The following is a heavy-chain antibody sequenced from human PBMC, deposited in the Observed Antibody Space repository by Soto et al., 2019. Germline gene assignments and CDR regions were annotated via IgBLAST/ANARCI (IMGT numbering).Heavy chain of an antibody. CDR2: INPDGSEK. V-gene: IGHV3-7*03. CDR3: ARVGAQGDAFDI. CDR1: GFIFSRNW. D-gene: IGHD3-16*01. J-gene: IGHJ3*02. Sequence: GSLRLSCAASGFIFSRNWMSWVRQAPEKGLEWVANINPDGSEKYYVGSVKGRFTVSRDNAKNSLHLQMNSLRVEDTAVYYCARVGAQGDAFDIWGQETLVTVSS.